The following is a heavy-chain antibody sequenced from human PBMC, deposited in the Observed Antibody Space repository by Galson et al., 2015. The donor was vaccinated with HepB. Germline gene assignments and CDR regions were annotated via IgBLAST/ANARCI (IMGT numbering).Heavy chain of an antibody. CDR2: IIPSGGST. CDR1: GYTFTSYY. CDR3: ARAVSPGTYYYYGMDV. V-gene: IGHV1-46*04. J-gene: IGHJ6*02. Sequence: SVKVSCKASGYTFTSYYMHWVRQAPGQGLEWMGIIIPSGGSTNYAQKLQGRVTMTRDTSTSTVYMELSSLRSEDTAVYYCARAVSPGTYYYYGMDVWGQGTTVTVSS. D-gene: IGHD3-10*01.